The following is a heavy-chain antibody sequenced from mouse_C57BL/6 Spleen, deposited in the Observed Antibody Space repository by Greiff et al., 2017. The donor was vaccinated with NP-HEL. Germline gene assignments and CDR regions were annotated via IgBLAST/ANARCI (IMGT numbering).Heavy chain of an antibody. D-gene: IGHD2-4*01. V-gene: IGHV2-2*01. J-gene: IGHJ3*01. Sequence: QVQLQQSGPGLVQPSQSLSITCTVSGFSLTSYGVHWVRQSPGKGLEWLGVIWSGGSTDYNAAVISRLSISKDNSKSQVFFTMNSLQADDTAIYYCARNSNYDYGRRGGFAYWGQGTLVTVSA. CDR1: GFSLTSYG. CDR2: IWSGGST. CDR3: ARNSNYDYGRRGGFAY.